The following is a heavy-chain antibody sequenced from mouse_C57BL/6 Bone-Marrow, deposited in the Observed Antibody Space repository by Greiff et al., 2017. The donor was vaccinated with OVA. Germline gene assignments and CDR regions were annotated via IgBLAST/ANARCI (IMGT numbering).Heavy chain of an antibody. J-gene: IGHJ4*01. Sequence: QVQLQQSGAELVRPGASVTLSCKASGYTFTDYEMHWVKQTPVHGLEWIGAIDPETGGTAYNQKFKGKAILTADKSSSTAYMELRSLTSEDSAVYYCRDRRIYDGYYAGYAMDYWGQGTSVTVSS. CDR3: RDRRIYDGYYAGYAMDY. CDR2: IDPETGGT. D-gene: IGHD2-3*01. CDR1: GYTFTDYE. V-gene: IGHV1-15*01.